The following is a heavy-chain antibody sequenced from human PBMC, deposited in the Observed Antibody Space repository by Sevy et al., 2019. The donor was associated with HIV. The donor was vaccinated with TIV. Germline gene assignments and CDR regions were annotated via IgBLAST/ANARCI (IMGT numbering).Heavy chain of an antibody. Sequence: GGSLRLSCAASGFTFSSYWMHWVRQAPGKGLVWVSRINRDGSSTSYADSVKGRFTISRDNAKNTLYLQMNSLRAEDTAVYYCARDVGDLPWNYYDYWGQGTLVTVSS. CDR3: ARDVGDLPWNYYDY. CDR2: INRDGSST. D-gene: IGHD3-16*01. J-gene: IGHJ4*02. CDR1: GFTFSSYW. V-gene: IGHV3-74*01.